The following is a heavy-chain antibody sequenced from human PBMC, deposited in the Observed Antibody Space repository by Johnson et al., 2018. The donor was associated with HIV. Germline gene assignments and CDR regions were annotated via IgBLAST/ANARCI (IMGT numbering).Heavy chain of an antibody. Sequence: VQLVESGGGVVQPGRSLRLSCAASGFTFSSYAMHWVRQAPGKGLEWVANIKQDGSEKYYVDSVKGRFTISRDNAKNSLYLQMTILRAEDTAIYYCARKGYAFDLWGQGTMVTVSS. CDR3: ARKGYAFDL. V-gene: IGHV3-7*03. J-gene: IGHJ3*01. CDR1: GFTFSSYA. CDR2: IKQDGSEK.